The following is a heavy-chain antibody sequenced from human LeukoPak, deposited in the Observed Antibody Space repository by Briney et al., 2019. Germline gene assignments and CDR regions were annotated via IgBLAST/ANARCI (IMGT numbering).Heavy chain of an antibody. CDR2: IYHSGST. V-gene: IGHV4-38-2*02. CDR1: GYSISSGYY. J-gene: IGHJ6*03. CDR3: ASTRATTRLYYMDV. Sequence: SETLSLXCTVSGYSISSGYYWGWIRQPPGKGLEWIGSIYHSGSTYYNPSLKSRVTISVDTSKNQFSLKLSSVTAADTAVYYCASTRATTRLYYMDVWGKGTTVTVSS. D-gene: IGHD4-17*01.